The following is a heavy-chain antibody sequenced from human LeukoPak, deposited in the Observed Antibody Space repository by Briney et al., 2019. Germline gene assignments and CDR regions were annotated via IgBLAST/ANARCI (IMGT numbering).Heavy chain of an antibody. J-gene: IGHJ4*02. V-gene: IGHV3-30*02. D-gene: IGHD4-23*01. Sequence: GGSLRLSCAASGFTFSSYGRHWVRQAPAKGLGWVTFIRYYGSNHYYSDSVKGRFAISSDNSNNTLFLQRNSLRAEDNAVCYGAKGHDCGGSAFDSSGQGALVTVS. CDR2: IRYYGSNH. CDR1: GFTFSSYG. CDR3: AKGHDCGGSAFDS.